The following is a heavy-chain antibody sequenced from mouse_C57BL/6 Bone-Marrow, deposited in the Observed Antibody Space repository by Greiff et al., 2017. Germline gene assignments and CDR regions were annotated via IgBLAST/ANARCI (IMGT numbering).Heavy chain of an antibody. CDR3: AREGAYSITWFAY. V-gene: IGHV1-64*01. CDR2: IHPNSGST. J-gene: IGHJ3*01. Sequence: VQLKQPGAELVKPGASVKLSCKASGYTFTSYWMHWVKQRPGQGLEWIGMIHPNSGSTNYNEKFKSKATLTVDKSSSTAYMQLSSLTSEDSAVYYCAREGAYSITWFAYWGQGTLVTVSA. CDR1: GYTFTSYW. D-gene: IGHD2-5*01.